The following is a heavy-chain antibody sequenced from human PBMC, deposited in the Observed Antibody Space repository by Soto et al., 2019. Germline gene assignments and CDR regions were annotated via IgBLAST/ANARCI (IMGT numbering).Heavy chain of an antibody. V-gene: IGHV3-33*06. D-gene: IGHD3-3*01. Sequence: QVQLVESGGGVVQPGRSLRLSYAASGFTFSSYGMHWVRQAPGKGLEWVAVIWSDGSNKYYADSVKGRFTISRDNSKNTLYLQVNSLRAEDTAVYYCAKEFWSGPFDYWGQGTLVTVSS. CDR2: IWSDGSNK. J-gene: IGHJ4*02. CDR1: GFTFSSYG. CDR3: AKEFWSGPFDY.